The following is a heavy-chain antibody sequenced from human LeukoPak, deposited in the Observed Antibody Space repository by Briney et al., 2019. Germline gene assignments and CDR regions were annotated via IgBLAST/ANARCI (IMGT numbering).Heavy chain of an antibody. CDR3: ARHPTISYNDRSGYQAFDC. Sequence: SETLSLTCTVSGGSMSGSSNYWGWIRQPPGKGLEWIGSIYYGGDTYYNPSLKSRVTISADTSKNQFSLRLSSVTAADTAVYYCARHPTISYNDRSGYQAFDCWGQGTLVTVSS. CDR2: IYYGGDT. CDR1: GGSMSGSSNY. J-gene: IGHJ4*02. V-gene: IGHV4-39*01. D-gene: IGHD3-22*01.